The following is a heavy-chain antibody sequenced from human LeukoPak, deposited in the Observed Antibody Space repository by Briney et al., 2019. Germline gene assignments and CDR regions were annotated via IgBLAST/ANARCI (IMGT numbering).Heavy chain of an antibody. CDR1: GFVFRNYG. D-gene: IGHD3-16*01. Sequence: PGGSLRLSCQTSGFVFRNYGMHWVRQAARKRLEWVAFVRYDGSNEYYADSVKGRFTISRDNSRNTLYLRMNSLRAEDTAIYYCAKDSSQGGDYFDSWGQGTLVTVSS. CDR3: AKDSSQGGDYFDS. J-gene: IGHJ4*02. V-gene: IGHV3-30*02. CDR2: VRYDGSNE.